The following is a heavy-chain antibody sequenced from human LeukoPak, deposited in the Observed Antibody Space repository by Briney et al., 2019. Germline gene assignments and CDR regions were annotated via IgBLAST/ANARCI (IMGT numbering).Heavy chain of an antibody. J-gene: IGHJ6*02. CDR2: IGSDNKP. V-gene: IGHV3-23*05. CDR1: GFTFSAYA. Sequence: GGSLRLSREASGFTFSAYAMTWVRQAPGKGLEWVSSIGSDNKPHYSESVKGRFAISRDNSKNILFLHLNSLRAEDTALYFCARGLHYYVAMDVWGQGTTVTVSS. CDR3: ARGLHYYVAMDV. D-gene: IGHD3-10*02.